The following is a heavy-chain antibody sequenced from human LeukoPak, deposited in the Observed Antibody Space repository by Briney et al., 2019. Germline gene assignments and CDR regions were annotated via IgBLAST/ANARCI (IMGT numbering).Heavy chain of an antibody. CDR2: ISISSAYT. V-gene: IGHV3-21*01. J-gene: IGHJ4*02. CDR1: GFTFSTYT. CDR3: ARRYCSTTTCDAFDY. D-gene: IGHD2-2*01. Sequence: PGGSLRLSCAASGFTFSTYTMSWVREAPGKGLEWVSSISISSAYTYYADSVKGRFTISRDNAKNSLYLQMNSLRAEDTAVYYCARRYCSTTTCDAFDYWGQGTLVTVSS.